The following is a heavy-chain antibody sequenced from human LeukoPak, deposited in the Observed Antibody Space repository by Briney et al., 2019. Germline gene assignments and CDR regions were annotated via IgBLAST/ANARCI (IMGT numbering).Heavy chain of an antibody. D-gene: IGHD1-1*01. CDR1: GYTFTNYD. V-gene: IGHV1-8*01. Sequence: ASVKVSCKASGYTFTNYDINWVRQATGQGLEWMGWMNPNSGNTGYAQKFQGRVTMTRNTSISTAYMELSSLRSEDTAVYYCATRGSQLPKGALDIWGQGTMVTVSS. CDR2: MNPNSGNT. J-gene: IGHJ3*02. CDR3: ATRGSQLPKGALDI.